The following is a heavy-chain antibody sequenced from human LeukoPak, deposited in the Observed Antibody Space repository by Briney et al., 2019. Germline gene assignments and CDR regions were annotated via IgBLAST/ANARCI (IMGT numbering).Heavy chain of an antibody. CDR1: GGSISSYY. Sequence: SSETLSLTCTVSGGSISSYYWSWIRQPPGKGLEWIGYIYYSGSASYNPSLKGRVTISVDTSKNQFSLKLNSVTAADTAVYYCARHRWGDYYDSSGFSFDYWGQGTLVTVSS. D-gene: IGHD3-22*01. J-gene: IGHJ4*02. V-gene: IGHV4-59*01. CDR3: ARHRWGDYYDSSGFSFDY. CDR2: IYYSGSA.